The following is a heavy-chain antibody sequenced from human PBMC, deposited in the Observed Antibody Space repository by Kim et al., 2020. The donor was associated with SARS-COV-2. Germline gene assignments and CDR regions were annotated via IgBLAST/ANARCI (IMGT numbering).Heavy chain of an antibody. CDR2: ISWDGGST. CDR1: GFTFDDYT. CDR3: AKDIGERNGANWDGAFDT. V-gene: IGHV3-43*01. J-gene: IGHJ3*02. Sequence: GGSLRLSCAASGFTFDDYTMHWVRQAPGKGLEWVSLISWDGGSTYYTDSVKGRFTISRDNSKNSLSLQMNSLRTEDTALYYCAKDIGERNGANWDGAFDTRGQGTLVTVSS. D-gene: IGHD1-1*01.